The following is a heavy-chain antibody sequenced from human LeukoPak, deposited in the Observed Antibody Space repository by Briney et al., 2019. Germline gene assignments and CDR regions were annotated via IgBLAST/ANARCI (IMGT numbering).Heavy chain of an antibody. J-gene: IGHJ4*02. CDR3: AKSFGYSRSWFDN. CDR1: GFTFIDYG. CDR2: IWYDGTKK. Sequence: PGRSLRLSCATSGFTFIDYGFHWDRQAPGKGLEWVAVIWYDGTKKYYEDSVKGRFTISRDDSKNTLFLQMNSLRVGDTAVYYCAKSFGYSRSWFDNWGQGTLVIVSS. D-gene: IGHD6-13*01. V-gene: IGHV3-33*06.